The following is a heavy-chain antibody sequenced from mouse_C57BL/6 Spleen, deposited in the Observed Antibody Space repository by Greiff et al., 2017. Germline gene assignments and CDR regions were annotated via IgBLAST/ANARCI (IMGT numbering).Heavy chain of an antibody. Sequence: EVQLQQSGAELVKPGASVKLSCTASGFNINDYYMHWVKQRTEQGLEWIGRIDPEDGKTKYAPKFQGKATITADTSSNTAYLQHSSLTSEGTAVYYCAGPGYWGQGTTLTVSS. V-gene: IGHV14-2*01. CDR3: AGPGY. CDR1: GFNINDYY. CDR2: IDPEDGKT. J-gene: IGHJ2*01.